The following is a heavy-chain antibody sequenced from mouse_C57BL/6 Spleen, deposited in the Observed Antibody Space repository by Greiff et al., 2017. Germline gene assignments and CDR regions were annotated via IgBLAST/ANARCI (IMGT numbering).Heavy chain of an antibody. CDR2: ISYDGSN. Sequence: EVKLMESGPGLVKPSQSLSLTCSVTGYSITSGYYWNWIRQFPGNKLEWMCYISYDGSNNYNPSLKNRISITRDTSKNQFFLKLNSVTTEDTTTYYCARDATVYAMDYWGQGTSVTVSS. CDR3: ARDATVYAMDY. V-gene: IGHV3-6*01. D-gene: IGHD1-1*01. J-gene: IGHJ4*01. CDR1: GYSITSGYY.